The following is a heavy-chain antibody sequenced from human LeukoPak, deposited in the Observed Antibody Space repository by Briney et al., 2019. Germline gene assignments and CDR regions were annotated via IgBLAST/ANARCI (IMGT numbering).Heavy chain of an antibody. V-gene: IGHV1-46*01. Sequence: ASVKVSCKASGYTFTSYYMHWXXXXPGQXXXXXXXXXXXXXXXXXAQKFQGRVTMTXDTSTSTVYMELSSLRSEDTAVYYCARXXNVGGGRGYSGYDYYYGMDVWGQGTTVTVSS. D-gene: IGHD5-12*01. J-gene: IGHJ6*02. CDR3: ARXXNVGGGRGYSGYDYYYGMDV. CDR1: GYTFTSYY. CDR2: XXXXXXXX.